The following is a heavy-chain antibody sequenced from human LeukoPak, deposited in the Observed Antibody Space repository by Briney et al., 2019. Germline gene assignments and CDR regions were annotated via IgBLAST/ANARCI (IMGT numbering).Heavy chain of an antibody. CDR1: GYTFTSYG. V-gene: IGHV1-18*01. J-gene: IGHJ5*02. Sequence: ASVKVSCKASGYTFTSYGISWVRQAPGQGLEWMGWISAYNGNTNYAQKLQGRVTMTTDTSTSTAYMELRSLRSDDTAVYYCARVTYFYCSGRYNWFDPWGQGTLVTVSS. CDR2: ISAYNGNT. D-gene: IGHD3-10*01. CDR3: ARVTYFYCSGRYNWFDP.